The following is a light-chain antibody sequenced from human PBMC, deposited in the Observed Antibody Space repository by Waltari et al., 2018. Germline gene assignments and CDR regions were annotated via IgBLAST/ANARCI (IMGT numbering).Light chain of an antibody. CDR2: GNN. CDR3: QSYGSDWV. J-gene: IGLJ3*02. Sequence: QSVLTQPHSVSGAPGQRVTISCTGSSSNIGAGYAVHWYQQLPGTAPKLLIHGNNNRPSGVPDRFSGSKSGTSASLAISGLQAEDEAGYYCQSYGSDWVFGGGTKLTVL. V-gene: IGLV1-40*01. CDR1: SSNIGAGYA.